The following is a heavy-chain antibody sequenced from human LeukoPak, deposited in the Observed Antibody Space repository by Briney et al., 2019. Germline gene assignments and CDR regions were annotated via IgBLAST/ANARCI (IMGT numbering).Heavy chain of an antibody. CDR2: INPSTGGT. CDR3: ATTRGNTGIYF. Sequence: ASVKVSCKASGGTFSSYAISWVRQAPGQGLEWMGWINPSTGGTTYAQEFQGRVTMTRDTSINTAYMELSRLRSDDTAVYYCATTRGNTGIYFWGQGTLVTVSS. J-gene: IGHJ4*02. V-gene: IGHV1-2*02. D-gene: IGHD1-26*01. CDR1: GGTFSSYA.